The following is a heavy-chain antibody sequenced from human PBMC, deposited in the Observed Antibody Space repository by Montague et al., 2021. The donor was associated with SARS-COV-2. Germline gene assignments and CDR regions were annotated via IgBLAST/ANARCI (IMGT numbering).Heavy chain of an antibody. J-gene: IGHJ4*02. CDR3: ARCRGGYKSGLYFDY. CDR1: GFSLSTSVMS. Sequence: PALVKPTQTLTLTCTFSGFSLSTSVMSVSWIRQPPGKALEWLARIDWDDYEFYSTSLKTRLTISKDTSKNQVVLTMTNMDPMDTATYYCARCRGGYKSGLYFDYWGQGTLVTVSS. CDR2: IDWDDYE. V-gene: IGHV2-70*17. D-gene: IGHD5-24*01.